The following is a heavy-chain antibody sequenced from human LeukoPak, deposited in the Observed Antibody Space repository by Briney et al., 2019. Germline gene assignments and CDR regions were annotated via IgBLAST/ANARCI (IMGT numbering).Heavy chain of an antibody. CDR2: IIPISGTT. CDR1: GYTFTGYY. Sequence: ASVKVSCKASGYTFTGYYMHWVRQAPGQGLEWMGGIIPISGTTNYAQKFQGRVTITADKSTSTAYMELSSLRSEDTAVYYCATLCCGSYYMDVWGKGTTVTVSS. CDR3: ATLCCGSYYMDV. J-gene: IGHJ6*03. V-gene: IGHV1-69*06. D-gene: IGHD2-15*01.